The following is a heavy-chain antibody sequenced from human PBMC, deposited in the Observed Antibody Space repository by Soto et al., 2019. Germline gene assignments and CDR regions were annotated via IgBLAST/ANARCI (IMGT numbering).Heavy chain of an antibody. J-gene: IGHJ6*03. Sequence: VQLAQSGAEVKKPGASVKVSCKTSGDSFNDYYIHWVRQAPGQGLEWMGCINPNGGATKYAQTCQGRVTVPRDTSIRTVYMELSSLRSDDTAVYYCARESGGATATLDYYYFYMDVWGKGTTVTVSS. D-gene: IGHD5-12*01. CDR2: INPNGGAT. CDR1: GDSFNDYY. CDR3: ARESGGATATLDYYYFYMDV. V-gene: IGHV1-2*02.